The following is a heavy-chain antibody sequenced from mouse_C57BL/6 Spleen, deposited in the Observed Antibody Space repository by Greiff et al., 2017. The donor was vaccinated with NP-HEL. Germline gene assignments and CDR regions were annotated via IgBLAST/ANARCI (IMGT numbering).Heavy chain of an antibody. D-gene: IGHD1-1*01. CDR3: ARTETTVVARGYFDV. Sequence: QVQLQQSGAELVRPGTSVKVSCKASGYAFTNYLIEWVKQRPGQGLEWIGVINPGSGGTNYNEKFKGKATLTADKSSSTAYMQLSSLTSEDSAVYFCARTETTVVARGYFDVWGTGTTVTVSS. J-gene: IGHJ1*03. V-gene: IGHV1-54*01. CDR2: INPGSGGT. CDR1: GYAFTNYL.